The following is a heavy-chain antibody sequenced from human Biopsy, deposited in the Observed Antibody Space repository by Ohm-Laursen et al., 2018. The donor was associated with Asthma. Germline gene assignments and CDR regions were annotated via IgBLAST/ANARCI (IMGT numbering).Heavy chain of an antibody. V-gene: IGHV3-30*03. CDR3: ARTHERWTSIQDDALDI. D-gene: IGHD4-23*01. Sequence: SLRLSCAASGFAVSRDHMFWVRQAPGKGLEWVAVISYDGGNKYYGDSVKGRFTLSRDNSRNTLYLQMNSLRVEDTAIYYCARTHERWTSIQDDALDIWGQGTMVIVSS. CDR2: ISYDGGNK. J-gene: IGHJ3*02. CDR1: GFAVSRDH.